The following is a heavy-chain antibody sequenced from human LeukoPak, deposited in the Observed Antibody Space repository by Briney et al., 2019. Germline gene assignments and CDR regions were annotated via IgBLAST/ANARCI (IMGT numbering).Heavy chain of an antibody. V-gene: IGHV1-24*01. J-gene: IGHJ3*02. CDR3: ATAIVVVVASTAAFDI. CDR2: FDPKDGET. D-gene: IGHD2-15*01. Sequence: ASVKVSCKVSGYTLTELSMHWVRQALGKGLEWMGGFDPKDGETIYAQKFQGRVTMTEDTSTDTAYMELTSLRSEDTAVYYCATAIVVVVASTAAFDIWGQGTMVTVSS. CDR1: GYTLTELS.